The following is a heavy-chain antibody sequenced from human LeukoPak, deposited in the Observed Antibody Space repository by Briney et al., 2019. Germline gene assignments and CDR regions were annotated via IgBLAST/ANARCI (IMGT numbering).Heavy chain of an antibody. CDR3: ARYEQRPGVTASDP. CDR1: GFTFSTYW. D-gene: IGHD2-21*02. J-gene: IGHJ5*02. CDR2: INPDGSWT. Sequence: PGGSLRLSCAASGFTFSTYWMHWVRQAPGKGLVWVSCINPDGSWTLHADSVKGRFAISRDYARNTLYLQMNSLGVEDTAMYYCARYEQRPGVTASDPWSQGTLVTVSS. V-gene: IGHV3-74*01.